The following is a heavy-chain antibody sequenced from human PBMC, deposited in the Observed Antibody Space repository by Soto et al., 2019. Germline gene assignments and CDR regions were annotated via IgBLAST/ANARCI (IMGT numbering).Heavy chain of an antibody. J-gene: IGHJ4*02. V-gene: IGHV3-33*01. D-gene: IGHD6-19*01. CDR1: GFTFSSYG. CDR2: IWYDGSNK. CDR3: ARTNSSGFYFDY. Sequence: QVQLVESGGGVVQPGRSLRLSCAASGFTFSSYGMHWVRQAPGKGLEWVAVIWYDGSNKYYADYVKGRFTTSRDNYKNTLYLQMNSLRAEDRAVYYCARTNSSGFYFDYWGQGTLVTVSS.